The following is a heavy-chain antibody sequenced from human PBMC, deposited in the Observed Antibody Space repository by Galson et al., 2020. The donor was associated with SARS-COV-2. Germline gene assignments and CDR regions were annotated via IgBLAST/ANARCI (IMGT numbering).Heavy chain of an antibody. CDR3: ARDLVRGAHRYYYYYGMDV. D-gene: IGHD3-10*01. V-gene: IGHV4-30-4*01. J-gene: IGHJ6*02. CDR2: IYYSGST. CDR1: GGSISSGDYY. Sequence: SQTLSLTCTVSGGSISSGDYYWSWIRQPPGKGLEWIGYIYYSGSTYYNPSLKSRVTISVDTSKNQFSLKLSSVTAADTAVYYCARDLVRGAHRYYYYYGMDVWGQGTTVTVSS.